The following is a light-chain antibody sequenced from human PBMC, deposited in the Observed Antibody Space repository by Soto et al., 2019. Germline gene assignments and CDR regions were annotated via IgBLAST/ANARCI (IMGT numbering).Light chain of an antibody. CDR1: SSDVGGYDY. Sequence: QSALTQPHSVSGSPGQSVTISCTGTSSDVGGYDYVSWYQQHPGKAPKLMIYDVTKRPSGVPDRFSGSRSGNTASLTISGLQAEDDADYYCCSYAGSYTFYVFGTGTKVT. V-gene: IGLV2-11*01. CDR2: DVT. CDR3: CSYAGSYTFYV. J-gene: IGLJ1*01.